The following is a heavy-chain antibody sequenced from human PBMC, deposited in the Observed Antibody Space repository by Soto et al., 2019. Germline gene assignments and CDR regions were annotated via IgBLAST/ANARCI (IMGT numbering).Heavy chain of an antibody. D-gene: IGHD3-16*01. J-gene: IGHJ4*02. Sequence: QVQLQESGPGLVKPSQTLSLICTVSGGSISSGGYYWSWIRQHPGKGLEWIGYIYYSGSTYYNPSLESRVTISVDTSKNQFSLKLTSVTAADTAVYYCARDWGRDGCFDYWGQGTLVTVSS. CDR3: ARDWGRDGCFDY. CDR2: IYYSGST. V-gene: IGHV4-31*03. CDR1: GGSISSGGYY.